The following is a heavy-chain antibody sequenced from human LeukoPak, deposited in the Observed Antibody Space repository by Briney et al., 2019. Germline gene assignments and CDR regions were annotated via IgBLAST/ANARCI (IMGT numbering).Heavy chain of an antibody. CDR2: INHSGST. J-gene: IGHJ5*02. CDR3: ARESNYHGSGTGWFDP. D-gene: IGHD3-10*01. Sequence: SETLSLTCAVYGGSFSGYYWSWIRQPPGKGLEWIGEINHSGSTNYNPSLKSRVTISVDTSKNQFSLKLSSVTAADTAMYYCARESNYHGSGTGWFDPWGQGTLVTVSS. CDR1: GGSFSGYY. V-gene: IGHV4-34*01.